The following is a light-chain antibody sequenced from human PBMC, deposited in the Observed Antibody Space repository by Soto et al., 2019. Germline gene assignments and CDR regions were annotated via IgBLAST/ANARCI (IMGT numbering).Light chain of an antibody. CDR1: SSDIDGYNY. CDR3: GSRHV. Sequence: QSALTQPASVSGSPGQAITISCTETSSDIDGYNYVSWYQQYPGKAPKLLIYDVTNRPSGVSNRFSGSKSGNTASLTISGLQGEDAAHYYCGSRHVFGGGTKVTVL. V-gene: IGLV2-14*03. CDR2: DVT. J-gene: IGLJ2*01.